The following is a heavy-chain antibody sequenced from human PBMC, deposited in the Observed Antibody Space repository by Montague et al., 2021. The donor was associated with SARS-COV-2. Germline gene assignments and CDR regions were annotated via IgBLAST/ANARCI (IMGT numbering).Heavy chain of an antibody. V-gene: IGHV3-21*01. CDR3: ARSPSYYYDSSGCFAY. Sequence: SLRLSCAASGFTFSSYSMNWVRQAPGKGLEWVSSISSSSSYIYYADSVKGRFTISRDNAKNSLYLQMNSLRAEDTAVYYCARSPSYYYDSSGCFAYWGQGTRSPSPQ. CDR1: GFTFSSYS. D-gene: IGHD3-22*01. J-gene: IGHJ4*02. CDR2: ISSSSSYI.